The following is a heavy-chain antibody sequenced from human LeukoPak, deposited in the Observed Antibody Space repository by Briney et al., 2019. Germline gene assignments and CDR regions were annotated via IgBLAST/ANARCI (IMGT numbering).Heavy chain of an antibody. D-gene: IGHD6-13*01. Sequence: SETLPLTCAVYGGSFSGYHWSWIRQPPGKGLEWIGEINHSGSTNYNPSLKSRVTISVDTSKNQFSLKLSSVTAADTAVYYCARDGTSIAAAGMFDPWGQGTLVTVSS. J-gene: IGHJ5*02. V-gene: IGHV4-34*01. CDR1: GGSFSGYH. CDR2: INHSGST. CDR3: ARDGTSIAAAGMFDP.